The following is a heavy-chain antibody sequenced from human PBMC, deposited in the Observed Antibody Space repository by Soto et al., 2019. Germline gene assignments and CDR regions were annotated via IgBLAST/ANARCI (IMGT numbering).Heavy chain of an antibody. D-gene: IGHD5-18*01. CDR2: MNPNSGNT. V-gene: IGHV1-8*01. J-gene: IGHJ6*02. Sequence: GASVKVSCKASGNAFTRYDINWVRPATGQGLEWMGWMNPNSGNTNYAQKFQGRVTMTGDDSMSTAYMELSSLRSEDTAVYYCAIGVDTARGDYYYYGMDVWGQGTTVTVSS. CDR3: AIGVDTARGDYYYYGMDV. CDR1: GNAFTRYD.